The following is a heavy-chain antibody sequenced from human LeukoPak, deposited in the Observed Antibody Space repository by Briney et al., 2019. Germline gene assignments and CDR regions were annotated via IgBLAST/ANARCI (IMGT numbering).Heavy chain of an antibody. CDR2: ISYDGSNK. V-gene: IGHV3-30*18. CDR1: GFTFSSYG. CDR3: AKDETIFGVVIIRGEAFDI. Sequence: GRCLSPSCAVSGFTFSSYGMHWVRQAPGKGLEWVAVISYDGSNKYYADSVKGRFTISRDNSKNTLYLQMNSLRAEDTAVYYCAKDETIFGVVIIRGEAFDIWGQGTMVTVSS. D-gene: IGHD3-3*01. J-gene: IGHJ3*02.